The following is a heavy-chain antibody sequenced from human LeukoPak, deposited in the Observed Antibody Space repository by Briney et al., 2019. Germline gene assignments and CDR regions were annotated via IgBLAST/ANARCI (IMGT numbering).Heavy chain of an antibody. D-gene: IGHD3-16*01. V-gene: IGHV3-74*01. CDR1: GFDFSSNW. Sequence: GGSLRLSCAASGFDFSSNWMHWVRHAPGQGLVWVSRIKGDGISTNYADSVKGRFTISRDIAKNTLYLQMNSLRAEDTAVYYCAKGYHLYSPGVFCDSWGQGTLVTVPS. J-gene: IGHJ4*02. CDR3: AKGYHLYSPGVFCDS. CDR2: IKGDGIST.